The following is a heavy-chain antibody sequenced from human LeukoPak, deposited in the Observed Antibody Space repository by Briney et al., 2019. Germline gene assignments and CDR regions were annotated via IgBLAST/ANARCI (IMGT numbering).Heavy chain of an antibody. CDR1: GYTFTSYG. CDR2: ISTYNGNT. J-gene: IGHJ4*02. CDR3: ARAPITVAGSALWY. D-gene: IGHD6-19*01. Sequence: ACVKVSCKASGYTFTSYGINWLRPAPGQGLEWRGWISTYNGNTNYAQKLQGRVTMTTDTSTSTAYMELRSLRSDDTAVYYCARAPITVAGSALWYWGQGTLVTVSS. V-gene: IGHV1-18*01.